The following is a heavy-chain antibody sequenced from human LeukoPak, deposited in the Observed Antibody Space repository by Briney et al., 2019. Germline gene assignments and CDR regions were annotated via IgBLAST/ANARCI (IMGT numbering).Heavy chain of an antibody. Sequence: SETLSLTCAVYGGSFSGYYWSWIRQPPGKGLEWIGEINHSGSTNYNPSLKSRVTISVDTSKNQFSLKLSSMTAADTAVYYCARGTEPSFHDYGGTYFDYWGQGTLVTVSS. D-gene: IGHD4-23*01. J-gene: IGHJ4*02. CDR3: ARGTEPSFHDYGGTYFDY. CDR1: GGSFSGYY. CDR2: INHSGST. V-gene: IGHV4-34*01.